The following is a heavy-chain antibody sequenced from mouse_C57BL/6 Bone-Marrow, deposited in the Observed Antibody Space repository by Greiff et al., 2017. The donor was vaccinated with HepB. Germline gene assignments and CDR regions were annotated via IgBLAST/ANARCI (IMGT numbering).Heavy chain of an antibody. CDR1: GYTFTSYW. Sequence: QVQLQQSGAELVKPGASVKLSCKASGYTFTSYWMHWVKQRPGRGLEWIGRIYPNSGGTKYNEKFKSKATLTVDKSSSTAYMQLSSLASEDSAGYYCARRAAMGYWGQGTTVTVSS. J-gene: IGHJ4*01. D-gene: IGHD6-1*01. CDR2: IYPNSGGT. V-gene: IGHV1-72*01. CDR3: ARRAAMGY.